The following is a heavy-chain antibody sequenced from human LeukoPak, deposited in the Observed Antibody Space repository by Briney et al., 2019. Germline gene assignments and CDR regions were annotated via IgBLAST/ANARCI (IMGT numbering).Heavy chain of an antibody. J-gene: IGHJ3*02. Sequence: GGSLRLSCAASGFTFSSYEMNWVRQAPGKGLEWVSYISSSGSTIYYADSVKGRFTISRDNAKNSLYMQMNSLRAEDTAVYYCAKEEGREVGAQTWRAFDIWGQGTMVTVSS. CDR3: AKEEGREVGAQTWRAFDI. CDR2: ISSSGSTI. V-gene: IGHV3-48*03. CDR1: GFTFSSYE. D-gene: IGHD1-26*01.